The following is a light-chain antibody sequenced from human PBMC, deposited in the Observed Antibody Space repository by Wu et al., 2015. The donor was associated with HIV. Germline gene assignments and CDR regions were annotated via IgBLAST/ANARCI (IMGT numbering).Light chain of an antibody. CDR3: HQHARTPPT. Sequence: CRASQTVGSSSLAWYQQRPGQAPRLLIYDASSRAIGIPDRFSGSGSGTDFILTINRLEPEDFAVYFCHQHARTPPTFGTGTRVEIK. V-gene: IGKV3-20*01. J-gene: IGKJ4*01. CDR1: QTVGSSS. CDR2: DAS.